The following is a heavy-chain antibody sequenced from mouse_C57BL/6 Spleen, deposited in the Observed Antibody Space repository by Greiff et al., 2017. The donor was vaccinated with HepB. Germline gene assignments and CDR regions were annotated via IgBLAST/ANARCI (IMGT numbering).Heavy chain of an antibody. V-gene: IGHV1-82*01. Sequence: QVQLKESGPELVKPGASVKISCKASGYAFSSSWMNWVKQRPGKGLEWIGRIYPGDGDTNYNGKFKGKATLTADRSSSTAYMQLSSLTSEDSAVYFCAREDWYYDVWGTGTTVTVSS. CDR3: AREDWYYDV. CDR2: IYPGDGDT. J-gene: IGHJ1*03. CDR1: GYAFSSSW.